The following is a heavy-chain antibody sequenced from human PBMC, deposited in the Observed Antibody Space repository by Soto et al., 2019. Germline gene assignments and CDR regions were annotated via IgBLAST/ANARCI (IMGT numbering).Heavy chain of an antibody. CDR2: ISAYNGNT. Sequence: QVQLVQSGAEVKKPGASVKVSCKASGYTFTSYGISWVRQAPGQGLEWMGWISAYNGNTNYAQKLQGRVTMTTDTSTSTAYMELRSLRSDDTAVYYCARDTYLGYCSGGSCYSDYYYGMDVWGQWTTVTVSS. V-gene: IGHV1-18*01. CDR1: GYTFTSYG. J-gene: IGHJ6*02. CDR3: ARDTYLGYCSGGSCYSDYYYGMDV. D-gene: IGHD2-15*01.